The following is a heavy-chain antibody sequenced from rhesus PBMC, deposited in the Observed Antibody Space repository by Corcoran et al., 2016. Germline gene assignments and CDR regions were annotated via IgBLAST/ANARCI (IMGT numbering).Heavy chain of an antibody. V-gene: IGHV3S16*01. D-gene: IGHD4-23*01. J-gene: IGHJ5-1*01. CDR2: ISRASRYT. CDR3: TSPEYSNYHRFDV. CDR1: GFTFSSYG. Sequence: EVQLVESGGGLVQPGGSLRLSCAASGFTFSSYGMSWVRQAPGKGVDGVSAISRASRYTNYAASVKGRFTISRDNAKNSLSLQMNSRRAEDTAVYYCTSPEYSNYHRFDVWGPGVLVTVSS.